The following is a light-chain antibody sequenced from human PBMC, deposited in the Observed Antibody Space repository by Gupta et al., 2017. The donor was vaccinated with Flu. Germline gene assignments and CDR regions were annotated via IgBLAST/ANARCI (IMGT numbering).Light chain of an antibody. Sequence: PSTLSASVGDRVTITCRASQSISSWLAWYQQKPGKAPKLLIYKASTLQSGVPSRFSGSGSGTEFTLTISSLHPDDFATYYCQQDNSYSWTFGQGTKVEI. V-gene: IGKV1-5*03. CDR2: KAS. CDR1: QSISSW. CDR3: QQDNSYSWT. J-gene: IGKJ1*01.